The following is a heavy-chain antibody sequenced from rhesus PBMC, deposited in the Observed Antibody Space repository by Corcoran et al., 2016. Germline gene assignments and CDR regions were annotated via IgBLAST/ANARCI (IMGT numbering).Heavy chain of an antibody. J-gene: IGHJ5-1*01. CDR1: GYSISSGYG. Sequence: QVQLQESGPGLVKPSETLSLTCAVSGYSISSGYGWGLTRQPHGQGLEWIGQIYVGRGSTYYNPSLKRRVTVSKDTSKNQFSLKLSSVTAAETAVYYWARITGVGGGRFDVWGPGVLVTVSS. V-gene: IGHV4-127*01. D-gene: IGHD1-26*01. CDR2: IYVGRGST. CDR3: ARITGVGGGRFDV.